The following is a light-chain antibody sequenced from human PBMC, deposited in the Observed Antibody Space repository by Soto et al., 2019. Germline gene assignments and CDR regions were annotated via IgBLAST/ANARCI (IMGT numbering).Light chain of an antibody. J-gene: IGLJ1*01. Sequence: QSALTQPASVSGSPGQSITTSCTGTSSDVGGHNYVSWYQQHPGKAPKLMIYEVSNRPSGVSNRFSGSKSGNTASLTISGLKAEDEADYYCSSYTRGSTYVFGTGPKVT. CDR3: SSYTRGSTYV. CDR2: EVS. V-gene: IGLV2-14*01. CDR1: SSDVGGHNY.